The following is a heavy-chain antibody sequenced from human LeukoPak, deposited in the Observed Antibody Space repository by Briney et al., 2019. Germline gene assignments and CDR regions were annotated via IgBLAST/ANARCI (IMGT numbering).Heavy chain of an antibody. V-gene: IGHV4-31*03. CDR3: ARDTDYGGIDY. J-gene: IGHJ4*02. CDR1: GGSISSGGYY. CDR2: IYYSGST. D-gene: IGHD4-23*01. Sequence: SETLSLTCTVSGGSISSGGYYWSWIRQHPGKGLAWIGYIYYSGSTYYNPSLKSRVTISVDTSKNQFSLKLSSVTAADTAVYYCARDTDYGGIDYWGQGTLVTVSS.